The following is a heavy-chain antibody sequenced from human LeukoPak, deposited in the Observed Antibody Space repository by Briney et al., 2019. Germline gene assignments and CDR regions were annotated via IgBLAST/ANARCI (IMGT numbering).Heavy chain of an antibody. V-gene: IGHV1-18*01. Sequence: ASVKVSCKASGYTFTSYGISWVRQAPGQGLEWMGWISAYNGNTNYAQKLQGRVTMTTDTSTSTAYMELRSLRSDDTAAYYCARDPNYYGSGSSPEYFQHWGQGTLVTVSS. CDR1: GYTFTSYG. J-gene: IGHJ1*01. D-gene: IGHD3-10*01. CDR3: ARDPNYYGSGSSPEYFQH. CDR2: ISAYNGNT.